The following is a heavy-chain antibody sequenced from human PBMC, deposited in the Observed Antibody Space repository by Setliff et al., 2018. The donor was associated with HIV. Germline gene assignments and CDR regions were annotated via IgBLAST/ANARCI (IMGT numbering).Heavy chain of an antibody. Sequence: KPSETLSLTCAVYGGSFSGYYWSWIRQPPGKGLEWIGEINHGGRTNYNPSLKRRFTISVDTSKNQFSLRLSSVTAADTTVYYWSRGVXXXGRCHNFDYWG. CDR1: GGSFSGYY. D-gene: IGHD2-15*01. V-gene: IGHV4-34*01. J-gene: IGHJ4*01. CDR3: SRGVXXXGRCHNFDY. CDR2: INHGGRT.